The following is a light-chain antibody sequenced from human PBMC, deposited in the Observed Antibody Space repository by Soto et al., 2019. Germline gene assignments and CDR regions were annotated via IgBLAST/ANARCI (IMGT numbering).Light chain of an antibody. Sequence: QSVLTQPPSVSGAPGQRVTISCTGSTSNIGAPYDVHWYQRRPGTAPKLLIYGDNNRPSGVPDRFSGSKSGTSASLAIPGLQAEDEADYYCQSYDNSLSASVFGGGTKLTVL. CDR3: QSYDNSLSASV. V-gene: IGLV1-40*01. CDR2: GDN. CDR1: TSNIGAPYD. J-gene: IGLJ3*02.